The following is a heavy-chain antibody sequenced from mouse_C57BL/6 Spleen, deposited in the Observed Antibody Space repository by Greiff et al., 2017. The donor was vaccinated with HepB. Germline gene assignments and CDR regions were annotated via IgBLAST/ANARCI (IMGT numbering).Heavy chain of an antibody. CDR1: GYTFTSYW. J-gene: IGHJ4*01. CDR3: ARSDYDGRGYYYAMDY. V-gene: IGHV1-72*01. D-gene: IGHD2-4*01. CDR2: IDPNSGGT. Sequence: VQVQQPGAELVKPGASVKLSCKASGYTFTSYWMHWVKQRPGRGLEWIGRIDPNSGGTKYNEKFKSKATLTVDKPSSTAYMQLSSLTSEDSAVYYCARSDYDGRGYYYAMDYWGQGTSVTVSS.